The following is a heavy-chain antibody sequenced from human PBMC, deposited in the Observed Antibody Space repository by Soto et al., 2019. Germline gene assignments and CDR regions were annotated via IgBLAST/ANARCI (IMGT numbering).Heavy chain of an antibody. CDR3: ARDHGPDYDSSGYPPYGMDG. J-gene: IGHJ6*02. CDR2: IWYDGSNK. D-gene: IGHD3-22*01. CDR1: GFTFSSYG. V-gene: IGHV3-33*01. Sequence: PGGSLRLSCAASGFTFSSYGMHWVRQAPGKGLEWVAVIWYDGSNKYYADSVKGRFTISRDNAKNSLYLQMNSLRDEDTAVYYCARDHGPDYDSSGYPPYGMDGWGQGTTVTVSS.